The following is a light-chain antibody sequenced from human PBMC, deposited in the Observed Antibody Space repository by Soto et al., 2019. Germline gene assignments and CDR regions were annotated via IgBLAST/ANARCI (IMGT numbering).Light chain of an antibody. J-gene: IGLJ1*01. CDR2: LNSDGSH. Sequence: QLVLTQSPSASASLGASVKLTCTLSSGHSSYAIAWHQQQPEKAPRYLMKLNSDGSHDKGDGIPDRFSGSSSGAERYLTISSLQSEDEADYYCQTWGTGIQVFGTATKVTVL. CDR1: SGHSSYA. V-gene: IGLV4-69*01. CDR3: QTWGTGIQV.